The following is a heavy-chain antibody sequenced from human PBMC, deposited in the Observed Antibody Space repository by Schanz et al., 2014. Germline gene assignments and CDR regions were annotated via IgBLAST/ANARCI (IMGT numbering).Heavy chain of an antibody. CDR2: IYYSGST. CDR1: AGSISGSGYY. J-gene: IGHJ4*02. V-gene: IGHV4-39*01. CDR3: ARHWRRDYFDY. D-gene: IGHD3-3*01. Sequence: QLQLQESGPGLVKPSETLSLTCTVSAGSISGSGYYWGWIRQPPGKGLEWIGTIYYSGSTYYDPSPESRVTIPVDTSKNQFSLKLNSVTAADTAVYYCARHWRRDYFDYWGRGTLVTVSS.